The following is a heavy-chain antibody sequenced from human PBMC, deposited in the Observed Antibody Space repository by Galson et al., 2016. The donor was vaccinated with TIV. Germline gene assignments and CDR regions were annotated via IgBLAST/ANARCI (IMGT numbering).Heavy chain of an antibody. V-gene: IGHV1-2*04. CDR3: AKIGQEHDAFDI. J-gene: IGHJ3*02. CDR2: INPNSGGT. D-gene: IGHD1/OR15-1a*01. CDR1: GYTFTEYY. Sequence: SVKVSCKASGYTFTEYYIHWVRQAPGQGLEWMGWINPNSGGTMYAQKFQGWVTMTRDTSITTAYMELSRLKSDDTAVYYCAKIGQEHDAFDIWGQGTVVT.